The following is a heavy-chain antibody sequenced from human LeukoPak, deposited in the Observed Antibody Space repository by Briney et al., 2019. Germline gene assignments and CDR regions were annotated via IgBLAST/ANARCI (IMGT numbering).Heavy chain of an antibody. D-gene: IGHD3-22*01. J-gene: IGHJ4*02. CDR3: ARARLHYYDSSGYFDY. CDR1: GGTFSSYA. Sequence: SVKVSCKASGGTFSSYAISWVRQAPGQGLEWMGGIIPIFGTANYAQKFQGRVTITADESTSTAYMELSSLRSEDTAVYYCARARLHYYDSSGYFDYWGQGALVTVSS. CDR2: IIPIFGTA. V-gene: IGHV1-69*13.